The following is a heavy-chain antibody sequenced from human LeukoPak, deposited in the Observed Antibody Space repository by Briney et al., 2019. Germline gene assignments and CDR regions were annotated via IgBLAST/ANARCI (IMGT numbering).Heavy chain of an antibody. CDR2: ISSSSSYI. CDR3: ARATRRDYGVVGY. J-gene: IGHJ4*02. V-gene: IGHV3-21*01. D-gene: IGHD4-17*01. CDR1: GFTFSSYS. Sequence: PGGSLRLSCAASGFTFSSYSMNWVRQAPGKGLEWVSSISSSSSYIYYADSVKGRFTISRDNAKNSLYLQMNSLRAEDTAVYYCARATRRDYGVVGYWGQGTLVTVSS.